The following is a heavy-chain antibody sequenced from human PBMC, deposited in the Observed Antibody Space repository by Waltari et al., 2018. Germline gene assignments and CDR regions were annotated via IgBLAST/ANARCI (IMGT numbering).Heavy chain of an antibody. CDR2: INPNRGGT. D-gene: IGHD3-10*01. J-gene: IGHJ4*02. CDR3: ARGSPRTYYCGSGSYYPDY. CDR1: GYTFTGYY. V-gene: IGHV1-2*06. Sequence: QVQLVQSGAEVKKPGASVKVSCKASGYTFTGYYMHWVRQAPGQGLEWMGRINPNRGGTNYAQKFQGRVTMTRDTSISTAYMELSRLRSDDTAVYYCARGSPRTYYCGSGSYYPDYWGQGTLVTVSS.